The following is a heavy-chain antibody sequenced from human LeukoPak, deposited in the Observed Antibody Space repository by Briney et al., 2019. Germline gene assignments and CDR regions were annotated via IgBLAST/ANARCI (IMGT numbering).Heavy chain of an antibody. CDR3: ARARVAGTVPFDP. J-gene: IGHJ5*02. CDR2: IYTSGST. V-gene: IGHV4-61*02. Sequence: PSETLSLTCAVSGGSISSGGYSWSWIRQPAGKGLEWIGRIYTSGSTNYNPSLKSRVTMSVDTSKNQFSLKLSSVTAADTAVYYCARARVAGTVPFDPWGQGTLVTVSS. D-gene: IGHD6-19*01. CDR1: GGSISSGGYS.